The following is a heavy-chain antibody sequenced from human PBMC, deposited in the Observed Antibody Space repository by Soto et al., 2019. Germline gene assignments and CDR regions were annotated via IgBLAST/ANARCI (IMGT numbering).Heavy chain of an antibody. CDR2: IYVNDGNT. CDR1: VISDG. Sequence: QDQLVQSGAEVKKPGASVKVSCKASVISDGVSWVPQAPGQGLEWLGWIYVNDGNTHYAQKFQGRLTMTADTSTSTAYVKLRSLRSDDTAVYYCARRGPQYMDDWGEGTTVTVSS. V-gene: IGHV1-18*01. J-gene: IGHJ6*04. CDR3: ARRGPQYMDD. D-gene: IGHD3-10*01.